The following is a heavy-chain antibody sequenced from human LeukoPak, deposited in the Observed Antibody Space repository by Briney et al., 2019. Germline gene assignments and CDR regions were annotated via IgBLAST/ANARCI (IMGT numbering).Heavy chain of an antibody. CDR3: ARRGHHYDSNGYDMGDDAFDM. Sequence: GGSLRLSCAAAGFTFRMYWMHWVRQVPGKGLMWVSRINDDGSGIIYADSVRGRFTSSRDNAKNTLYLQMNSLRAEDTAVYYCARRGHHYDSNGYDMGDDAFDMWGQGTMVTVSS. D-gene: IGHD3-22*01. CDR1: GFTFRMYW. V-gene: IGHV3-74*01. J-gene: IGHJ3*02. CDR2: INDDGSGI.